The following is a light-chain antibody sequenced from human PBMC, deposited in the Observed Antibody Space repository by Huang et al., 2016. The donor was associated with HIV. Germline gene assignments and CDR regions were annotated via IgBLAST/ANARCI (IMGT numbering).Light chain of an antibody. CDR3: HQYNDWPPVT. Sequence: EIVMTQSPATLSVSPGERATLSCRASQSVTSNLAWYQQRPGQAPRLLIYGASTRATGIPARFSGSGSGTEFTLPISSLQSEDFAVYYCHQYNDWPPVTFGQGTRLDIK. CDR1: QSVTSN. J-gene: IGKJ5*01. V-gene: IGKV3-15*01. CDR2: GAS.